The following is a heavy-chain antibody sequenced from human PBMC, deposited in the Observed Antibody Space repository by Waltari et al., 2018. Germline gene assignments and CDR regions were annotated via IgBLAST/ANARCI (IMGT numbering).Heavy chain of an antibody. CDR3: ARNYCSGISCYVDWFDP. CDR1: GYTFMNYY. Sequence: QVQLVQSGAEVKKPGASVKVSCKASGYTFMNYYIYWVGQAPGQGLEWMGWCTPNGGDTLYAQRFQCTGTLTRDTSMNTIYMELRGLTSDDTAIYYCARNYCSGISCYVDWFDPWGQGTLVTVSS. V-gene: IGHV1-2*02. CDR2: CTPNGGDT. J-gene: IGHJ5*02. D-gene: IGHD2-15*01.